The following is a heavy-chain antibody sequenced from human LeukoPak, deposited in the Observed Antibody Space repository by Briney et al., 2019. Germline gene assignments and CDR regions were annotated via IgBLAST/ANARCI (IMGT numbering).Heavy chain of an antibody. D-gene: IGHD1-1*01. J-gene: IGHJ3*02. CDR1: GGSFSGYY. CDR3: AREYNWKTGGAFDI. V-gene: IGHV4-34*01. Sequence: PSETLSLTCAVYGGSFSGYYWSWIRQPPGKGLEWIGEINHSGSTNYNPSLKSRVTISVDTSKNQFSLKLSSVTAADTAVYYCAREYNWKTGGAFDIWGQGTMATVSS. CDR2: INHSGST.